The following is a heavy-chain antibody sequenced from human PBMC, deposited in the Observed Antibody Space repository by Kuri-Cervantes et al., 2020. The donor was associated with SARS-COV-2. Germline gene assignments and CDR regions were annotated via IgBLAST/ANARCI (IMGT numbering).Heavy chain of an antibody. CDR3: ARDGSPRVWNGYYMDY. D-gene: IGHD3-3*01. Sequence: GESLKISCAASGFTFSSYGMHWVRQAPGKGLEWAAVISHGGTTQNYADSLKGLFTISRDNSKNTLYLELNSLRAEDTAVYYCARDGSPRVWNGYYMDYWGQGTLVTVSS. CDR2: ISHGGTTQ. J-gene: IGHJ4*02. V-gene: IGHV3-30*03. CDR1: GFTFSSYG.